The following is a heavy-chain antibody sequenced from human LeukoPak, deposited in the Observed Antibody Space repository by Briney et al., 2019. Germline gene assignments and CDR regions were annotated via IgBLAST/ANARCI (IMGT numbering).Heavy chain of an antibody. CDR1: GGSFSGYY. V-gene: IGHV4-34*01. Sequence: SETLSLTCAVYGGSFSGYYWSWIRQPPGKGLEWIGEINHSGSTNYNPSLKSRVTISVDTSKNQFSLKLSSVTAADTAVYYCARVAGFGELLWGYFDYWGQGTLVTVSS. CDR3: ARVAGFGELLWGYFDY. CDR2: INHSGST. J-gene: IGHJ4*02. D-gene: IGHD3-10*01.